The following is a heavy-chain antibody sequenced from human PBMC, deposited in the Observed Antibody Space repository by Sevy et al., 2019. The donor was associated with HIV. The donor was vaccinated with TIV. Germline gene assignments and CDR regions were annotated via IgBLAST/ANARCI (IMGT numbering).Heavy chain of an antibody. CDR2: INQDGSQK. J-gene: IGHJ4*02. CDR1: GFTFSDYY. D-gene: IGHD2-21*01. V-gene: IGHV3-7*01. Sequence: GGSLRLSCAASGFTFSDYYMGWVRKAPGKGLEWLANINQDGSQKNYVDSVKGRFTISRDNAKNALSLQMSSLRVDETAVYYCARELWPGDYWGQGTQVTVSS. CDR3: ARELWPGDY.